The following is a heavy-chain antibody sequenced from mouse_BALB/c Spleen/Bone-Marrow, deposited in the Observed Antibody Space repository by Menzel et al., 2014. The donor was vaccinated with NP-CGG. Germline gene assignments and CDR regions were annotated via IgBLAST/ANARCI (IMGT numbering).Heavy chain of an antibody. CDR1: GFNIKDTY. Sequence: EVQLQQSGAELMKPGASVKLSCTASGFNIKDTYMHWVKQRPEQGLEWLGRIDPANDNTKYDPKFQGKATIAADTSSNTAYLQLSSLTSEDTAVYYCVRDYGSSPLGYWGQGTTLTVSS. D-gene: IGHD1-1*01. J-gene: IGHJ2*01. V-gene: IGHV14-3*02. CDR3: VRDYGSSPLGY. CDR2: IDPANDNT.